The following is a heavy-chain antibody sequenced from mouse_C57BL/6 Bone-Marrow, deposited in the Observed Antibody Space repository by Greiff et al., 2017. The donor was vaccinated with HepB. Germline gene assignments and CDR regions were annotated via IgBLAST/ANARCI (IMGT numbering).Heavy chain of an antibody. J-gene: IGHJ1*03. D-gene: IGHD1-1*01. CDR3: ARHEGGYGSDWYFDV. V-gene: IGHV2-6-1*01. CDR1: GFSLTSYG. Sequence: VQLKESGPGLVAPSQSLSITCTVSGFSLTSYGVHWVRQPPGKGLEWLVVIWSDGSTTYNSALKSRLSISKDNSKSQVFLKMNSLQTDDTAMYYCARHEGGYGSDWYFDVWGTGTTVTVSS. CDR2: IWSDGST.